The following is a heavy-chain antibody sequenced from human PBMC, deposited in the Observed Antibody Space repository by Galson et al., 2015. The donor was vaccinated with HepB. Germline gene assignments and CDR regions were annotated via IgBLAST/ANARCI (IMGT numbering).Heavy chain of an antibody. V-gene: IGHV1-3*01. D-gene: IGHD6-13*01. CDR3: ASCRYSSNRYDDYQYDY. CDR2: IHADNGNT. CDR1: AYTFTSYA. Sequence: SVKVSCKASAYTFTSYAIHWVRQAPGQRLEWMRWIHADNGNTTYSQKFHGRVTITSDTSASTAYMELSSLRSEDTAVYYCASCRYSSNRYDDYQYDYWGQGILITVSS. J-gene: IGHJ4*02.